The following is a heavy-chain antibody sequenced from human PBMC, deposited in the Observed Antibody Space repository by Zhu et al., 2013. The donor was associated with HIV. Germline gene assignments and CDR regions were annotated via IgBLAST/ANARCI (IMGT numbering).Heavy chain of an antibody. CDR3: AREGGRDYGDYADYGSGR. V-gene: IGHV1-2*02. J-gene: IGHJ6*02. CDR1: GYTFTGYY. CDR2: INPNSGVT. Sequence: QVQLVQSGSEVKMPGASVKVSCETSGYTFTGYYIHWVRQAPGQGLEWMGWINPNSGVTNYAQKFQDRVTMTRDTSIDTVYMQLSRLRSDDTAVYYCAREGGRDYGDYADYGSGRLGPKGPTVTV. D-gene: IGHD4-17*01.